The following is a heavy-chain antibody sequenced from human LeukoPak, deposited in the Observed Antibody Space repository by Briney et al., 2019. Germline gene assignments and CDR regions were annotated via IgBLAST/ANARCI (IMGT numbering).Heavy chain of an antibody. CDR1: GFTFSNYA. CDR2: VWYDGTNE. Sequence: PGGSLRLSCAASGFTFSNYAMHWVRQAPGKGLEWVAMVWYDGTNEYYADSVKGRFTISRDNSRNTLHLQMNSLRAEDTAMYYCAKDLSRSWSAYFDFWGQGTLVAVSS. V-gene: IGHV3-33*06. D-gene: IGHD1-26*01. CDR3: AKDLSRSWSAYFDF. J-gene: IGHJ4*02.